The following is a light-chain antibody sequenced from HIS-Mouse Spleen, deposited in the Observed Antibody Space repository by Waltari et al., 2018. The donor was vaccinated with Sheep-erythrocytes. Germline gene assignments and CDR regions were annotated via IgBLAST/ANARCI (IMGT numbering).Light chain of an antibody. CDR2: YVS. V-gene: IGLV2-11*01. CDR1: SSNVGGYYY. CDR3: CSYAGSYNHV. Sequence: QSALTQPRSVSGSPGQSVTISCTGTSSNVGGYYYVSWYHQPPGKDPKLMIYYVSTRPSGVSDRFSGSKSGNTASLTISGLQAEDEADYYCCSYAGSYNHVFATGTKVTVL. J-gene: IGLJ1*01.